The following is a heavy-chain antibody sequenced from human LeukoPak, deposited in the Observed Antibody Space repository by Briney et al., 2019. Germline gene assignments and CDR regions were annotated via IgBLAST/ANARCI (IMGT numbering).Heavy chain of an antibody. J-gene: IGHJ6*03. CDR2: IIPIFGTA. V-gene: IGHV1-69*05. CDR3: ARHCSSWHSGHYMDA. D-gene: IGHD6-13*01. Sequence: SVKVSCKASGGTFSSYAISWVRQAPGQGLEWMGGIIPIFGTANYAQKFQGRVTITTDESTSTAYMELSSLGSEDTAVYYCARHCSSWHSGHYMDAWGKGTTVTVSS. CDR1: GGTFSSYA.